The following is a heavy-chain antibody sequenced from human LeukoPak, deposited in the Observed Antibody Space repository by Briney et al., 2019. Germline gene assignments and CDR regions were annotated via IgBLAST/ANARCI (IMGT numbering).Heavy chain of an antibody. Sequence: GGSLRLSCAASGFTFSIYWMHWVRQAPGKGLVWVSRINSDGSSTSYADSVKGRFTISRDNAKNTLHLQMNSLRAKDTAVYYCAENYYDSSGYFGYWGQGTLVTVSS. CDR1: GFTFSIYW. CDR3: AENYYDSSGYFGY. CDR2: INSDGSST. J-gene: IGHJ4*02. V-gene: IGHV3-74*01. D-gene: IGHD3-22*01.